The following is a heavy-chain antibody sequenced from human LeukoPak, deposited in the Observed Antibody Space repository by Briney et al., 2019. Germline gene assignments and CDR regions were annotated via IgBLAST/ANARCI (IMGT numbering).Heavy chain of an antibody. J-gene: IGHJ4*02. D-gene: IGHD3-10*01. Sequence: GASVKVSCKASGYTFTSYGISWVRQAPGQGLEWMGWISAYNGNTNYAQKLQGRVNMTTDTSTSTAYMELRSLRSDDTAVYYCARDRTSGSYYYQTDYFDYWGQETLVTVSS. V-gene: IGHV1-18*01. CDR2: ISAYNGNT. CDR1: GYTFTSYG. CDR3: ARDRTSGSYYYQTDYFDY.